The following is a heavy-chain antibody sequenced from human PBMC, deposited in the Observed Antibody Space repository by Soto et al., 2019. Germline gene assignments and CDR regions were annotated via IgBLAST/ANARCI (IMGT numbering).Heavy chain of an antibody. J-gene: IGHJ3*02. CDR2: IYYSGSN. Sequence: SETLSLTCTVSGGSISSSSYYWGWIRQPPGKGLEWIGSIYYSGSNYYNPSLKSRVTISVVTSKNQFSLKLSSVTAADTAVYYCARVSWAAAGTGAFDIWGQGTMVTVSS. D-gene: IGHD6-13*01. CDR1: GGSISSSSYY. V-gene: IGHV4-39*01. CDR3: ARVSWAAAGTGAFDI.